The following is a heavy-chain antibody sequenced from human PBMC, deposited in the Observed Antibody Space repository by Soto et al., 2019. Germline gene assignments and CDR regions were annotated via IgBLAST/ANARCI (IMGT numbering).Heavy chain of an antibody. CDR2: IRSSSSTI. J-gene: IGHJ4*02. CDR1: GFTFSTYP. CDR3: ARDQGNNWDLDY. Sequence: EVPLVESGGGLVQPGGSLRLSCAASGFTFSTYPMNWVRQVPGKGLEWVSYIRSSSSTIYYADSVKGRFTISIDSAKNSLYLQMNSLRAEDTAVYYCARDQGNNWDLDYWGQGTLVTVSS. D-gene: IGHD1-1*01. V-gene: IGHV3-48*01.